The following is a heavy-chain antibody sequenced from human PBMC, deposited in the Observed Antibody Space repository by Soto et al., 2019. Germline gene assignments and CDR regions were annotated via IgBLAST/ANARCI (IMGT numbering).Heavy chain of an antibody. J-gene: IGHJ4*02. Sequence: ASVRVSCKASGYTCTGYYMHWVRQAPGQGLEWMGWINPNSAGTNYAQKFQGRVTMTRDTSISTAYMELSRLRSDDTAVYYCGRDRDYYDSSGYSHWGQGTLFSVSS. D-gene: IGHD3-22*01. CDR2: INPNSAGT. CDR1: GYTCTGYY. V-gene: IGHV1-2*02. CDR3: GRDRDYYDSSGYSH.